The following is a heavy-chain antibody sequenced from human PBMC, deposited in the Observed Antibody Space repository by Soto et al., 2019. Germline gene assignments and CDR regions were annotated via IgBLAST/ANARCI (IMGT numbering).Heavy chain of an antibody. CDR3: ARHRSGWYEDY. V-gene: IGHV4-39*01. CDR1: GGSISSSSYY. J-gene: IGHJ4*02. D-gene: IGHD6-19*01. CDR2: IYYSGST. Sequence: PSETLSLTCTVSGGSISSSSYYWGWIRQPPGKGLEWIGSIYYSGSTYYNPSLKSRVTISVDTSKNQFSLKLSSVTAADTAVYYCARHRSGWYEDYWGQGTLVTVSS.